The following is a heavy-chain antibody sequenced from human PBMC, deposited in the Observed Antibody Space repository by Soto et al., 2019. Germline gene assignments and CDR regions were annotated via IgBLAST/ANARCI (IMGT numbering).Heavy chain of an antibody. CDR3: ARHPRTGYSYYMDV. J-gene: IGHJ6*03. V-gene: IGHV4-4*02. Sequence: SETLSLTCAVSSGSISSSNWWSWVRQPPGKGLEWIGEIYHSGSTNYNPSLKSRVTISVDKSKNQFSLKLSSVTAADTAVYYCARHPRTGYSYYMDVWGKGTRVTVSS. CDR2: IYHSGST. CDR1: SGSISSSNW.